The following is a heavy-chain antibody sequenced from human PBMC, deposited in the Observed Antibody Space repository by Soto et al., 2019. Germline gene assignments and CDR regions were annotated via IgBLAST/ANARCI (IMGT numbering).Heavy chain of an antibody. CDR1: GFTFSRSN. V-gene: IGHV3-48*02. CDR3: ASSGSYRFDY. J-gene: IGHJ4*02. CDR2: ITSSSSTI. Sequence: DVQLVESGGGLVQPGGSLRLSCAASGFTFSRSNMNWVRQAPGKGLEWVAYITSSSSTIYYADSVKGRFTISRDNAKDSLYLQMNSLRDEDTAVYYCASSGSYRFDYWGQGTLVTVSS. D-gene: IGHD1-26*01.